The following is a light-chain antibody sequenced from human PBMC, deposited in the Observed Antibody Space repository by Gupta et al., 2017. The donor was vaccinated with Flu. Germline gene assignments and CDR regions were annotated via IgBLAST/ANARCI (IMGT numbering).Light chain of an antibody. CDR2: RDD. Sequence: PGQTATITCAGNRLGHKYACWYQQKPGQSPMLVIYRDDKRPSGIPERFSGSSSGNTATLTISGTQPLDEADYYCQAWDGSTLIFGGGTKLTVL. CDR3: QAWDGSTLI. V-gene: IGLV3-1*01. J-gene: IGLJ2*01. CDR1: RLGHKY.